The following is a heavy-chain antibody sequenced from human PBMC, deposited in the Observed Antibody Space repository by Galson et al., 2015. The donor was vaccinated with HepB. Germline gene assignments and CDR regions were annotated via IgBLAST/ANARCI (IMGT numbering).Heavy chain of an antibody. CDR1: GFNFSSYW. V-gene: IGHV3-15*01. J-gene: IGHJ6*02. D-gene: IGHD5-12*01. Sequence: SLRLSCAASGFNFSSYWMSWVRQAPGKGLEWVGRIKSKTDGGTTDYAAPVKGRFTISRDDSKNTLYLQMNSLKTEDTAVYYCTTNLRVATIALGMDVWGQGTTVTVSS. CDR3: TTNLRVATIALGMDV. CDR2: IKSKTDGGTT.